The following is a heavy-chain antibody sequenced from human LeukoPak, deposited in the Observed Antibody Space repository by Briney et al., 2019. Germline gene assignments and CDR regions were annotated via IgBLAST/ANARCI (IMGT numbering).Heavy chain of an antibody. CDR3: ARALRVVVARYYYYMVV. J-gene: IGHJ6*03. D-gene: IGHD2-15*01. CDR2: INHSGST. V-gene: IGHV4-34*01. Sequence: SETLSLTCGVYGGSFSGYYWSWIRQPPGKGQEWIGEINHSGSTNYDPSLKSRVTISVDTSKNQFSLKLSSVTAADTAVYYCARALRVVVARYYYYMVVWGKGTTVTVSS. CDR1: GGSFSGYY.